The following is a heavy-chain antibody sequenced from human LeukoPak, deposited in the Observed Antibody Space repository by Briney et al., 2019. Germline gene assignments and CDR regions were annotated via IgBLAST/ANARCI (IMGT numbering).Heavy chain of an antibody. D-gene: IGHD3-10*01. CDR3: ATGARGPYGSGSYYYYYGMDV. Sequence: ASVKVSCKVSGYTLTELSVHWVRQAPGKGLEWMGGFDPEDGETIYAQKFQGRVTMTEDTSTDTAYMELSSLRSEDTAVYYCATGARGPYGSGSYYYYYGMDVWGQGTTVTVSS. CDR2: FDPEDGET. V-gene: IGHV1-24*01. CDR1: GYTLTELS. J-gene: IGHJ6*02.